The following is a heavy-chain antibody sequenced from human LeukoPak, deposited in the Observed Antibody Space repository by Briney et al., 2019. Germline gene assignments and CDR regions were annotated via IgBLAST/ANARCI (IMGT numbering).Heavy chain of an antibody. CDR1: GFTFSSYA. D-gene: IGHD2-2*01. CDR2: ISGSDGST. J-gene: IGHJ4*02. Sequence: GGSLRLSCAASGFTFSSYAMTWVRQAPDKGLELVSAISGSDGSTYYADSVKGRFTISRDDSQNTLYLQMNSLSAEDTAVYYCAKVETSGGANCYALDYWGQETLVTVSS. CDR3: AKVETSGGANCYALDY. V-gene: IGHV3-23*01.